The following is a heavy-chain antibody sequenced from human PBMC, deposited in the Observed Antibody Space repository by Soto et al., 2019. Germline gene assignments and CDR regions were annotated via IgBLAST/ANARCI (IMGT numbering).Heavy chain of an antibody. CDR1: GGTFSTFG. D-gene: IGHD3-16*01. CDR3: ARTAPMDAGDKYYYDF. V-gene: IGHV1-69*01. Sequence: QVQLVQSGAEVKRPGSSLKVSCKASGGTFSTFGISWVRQAPGQGLEWMGGIIPFFGTAEYSQKFEDRITITADESTNTVYMDLRSLTSEDTAIYYCARTAPMDAGDKYYYDFWGQGALVTVSS. J-gene: IGHJ4*02. CDR2: IIPFFGTA.